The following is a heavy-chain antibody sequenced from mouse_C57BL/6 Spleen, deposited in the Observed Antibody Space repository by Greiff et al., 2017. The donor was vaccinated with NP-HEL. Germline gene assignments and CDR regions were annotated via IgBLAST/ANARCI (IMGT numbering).Heavy chain of an antibody. CDR3: AGLYGYDGYYFDY. D-gene: IGHD2-2*01. J-gene: IGHJ2*01. CDR2: INPSTGGT. V-gene: IGHV1-42*01. CDR1: GYSFTGYY. Sequence: VQLQQSGPELVKPGASVKISCKASGYSFTGYYMNWVKQSPEKSLEWIGEINPSTGGTTYNQKFKAKATLTVDKSSSTAYMQLKSLTSEDSAVYYCAGLYGYDGYYFDYWGQGTTLTVSS.